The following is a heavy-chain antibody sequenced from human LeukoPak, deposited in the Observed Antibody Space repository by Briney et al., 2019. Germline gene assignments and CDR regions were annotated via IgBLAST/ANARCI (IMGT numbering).Heavy chain of an antibody. J-gene: IGHJ4*02. CDR3: ARLQGGGSYRNFDY. CDR1: GGSISSRSYS. D-gene: IGHD3-16*02. CDR2: ISYSAST. V-gene: IGHV4-39*07. Sequence: SETLSLTCTVSGGSISSRSYSWGWIRQPPGKGLEWIVSISYSASTYYNPSLKSRVTISVDTSKKQFSLRLSSVTAADTAVYYFARLQGGGSYRNFDYWGQGTLVTVSS.